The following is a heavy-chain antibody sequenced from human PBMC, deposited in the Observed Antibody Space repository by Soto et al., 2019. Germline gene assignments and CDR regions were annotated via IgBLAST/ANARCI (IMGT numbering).Heavy chain of an antibody. D-gene: IGHD3-10*01. CDR2: VKRDGSRE. CDR3: ARDPFYGAIDY. V-gene: IGHV3-7*01. Sequence: PGGSLSLSCVGSGFTFSNYWMYWVRPAPGKGLEWVAGVKRDGSRENYVDSVKGRVTISRDDAKNSLYLQMNSLRAEDTAVYYCARDPFYGAIDYWGLGTLVTVSS. CDR1: GFTFSNYW. J-gene: IGHJ4*02.